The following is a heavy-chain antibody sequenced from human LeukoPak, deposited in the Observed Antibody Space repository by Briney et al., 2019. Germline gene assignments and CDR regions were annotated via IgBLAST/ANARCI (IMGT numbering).Heavy chain of an antibody. Sequence: SETLSLTCTVSGVSISSYYWTWIRQPPGKGLEWIGYISYSGNTKYNPSLKSRVTISVDTSKNQFSLKLSSVTAADTAVYYCARVRVGATEDYWGQGTLVTVSS. CDR2: ISYSGNT. CDR3: ARVRVGATEDY. J-gene: IGHJ4*02. CDR1: GVSISSYY. D-gene: IGHD1-26*01. V-gene: IGHV4-59*08.